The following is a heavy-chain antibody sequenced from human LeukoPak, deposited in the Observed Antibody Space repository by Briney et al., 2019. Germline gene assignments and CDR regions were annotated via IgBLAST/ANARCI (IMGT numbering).Heavy chain of an antibody. CDR2: ISYDGSNK. CDR3: AKASGIFGAVDYFDY. D-gene: IGHD3-3*01. CDR1: GFTFSSYG. J-gene: IGHJ4*02. Sequence: GGSLRLSCTASGFTFSSYGMHWVRQAPGKGLEWVAVISYDGSNKYYADSVKGRFTISRDNSKNTLYLQMNSLRAEDTAVYYCAKASGIFGAVDYFDYWGQGTLVTVSS. V-gene: IGHV3-30*18.